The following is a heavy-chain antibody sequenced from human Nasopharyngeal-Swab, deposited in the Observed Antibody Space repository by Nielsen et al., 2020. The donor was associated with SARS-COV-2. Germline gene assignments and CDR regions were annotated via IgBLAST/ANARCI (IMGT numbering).Heavy chain of an antibody. CDR1: GGTFSSYA. CDR2: ISAYNGNT. V-gene: IGHV1-18*01. Sequence: VKVSCKASGGTFSSYAISWVRQAPGQGLEWMGWISAYNGNTNYAQKLQGRVTMTTDTSTSTAYMELRSLRSDDTAVYYCARDMVGATIYYYGMDVWGQGTTVTVSS. J-gene: IGHJ6*02. D-gene: IGHD1-26*01. CDR3: ARDMVGATIYYYGMDV.